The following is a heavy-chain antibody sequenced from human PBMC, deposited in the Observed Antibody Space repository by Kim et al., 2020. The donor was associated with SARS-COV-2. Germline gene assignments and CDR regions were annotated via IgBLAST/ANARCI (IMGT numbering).Heavy chain of an antibody. J-gene: IGHJ4*02. Sequence: GGSLRLSCAASGFTFSSYAMSWVRQAPGKGLEWVSAISGSGGSTYYADSVEGRFTISRDNSKNTLYLQMNSLRAEDTAVYYCAKDYFGIQLWLYLRGGSRDWGQGTLVTVSS. CDR3: AKDYFGIQLWLYLRGGSRD. CDR2: ISGSGGST. D-gene: IGHD5-18*01. CDR1: GFTFSSYA. V-gene: IGHV3-23*01.